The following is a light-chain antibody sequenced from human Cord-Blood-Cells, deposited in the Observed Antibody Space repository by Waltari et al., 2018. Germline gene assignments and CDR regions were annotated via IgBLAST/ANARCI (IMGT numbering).Light chain of an antibody. Sequence: QSVLTQPPSVSGAPGQRVTISCTGSSSNIGAGDDVHRYQQLPGIAPKLLIYGNSNRPSGVPDRFSGSKSGTSASLAITGLQAEDEADYYCQSYDSSLSGSVFGGGTKLTVL. CDR3: QSYDSSLSGSV. CDR1: SSNIGAGDD. CDR2: GNS. J-gene: IGLJ3*02. V-gene: IGLV1-40*01.